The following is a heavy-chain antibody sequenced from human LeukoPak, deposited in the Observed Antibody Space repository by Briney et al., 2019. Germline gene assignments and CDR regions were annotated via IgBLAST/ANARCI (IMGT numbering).Heavy chain of an antibody. CDR1: GGTFSSYA. V-gene: IGHV1-69*13. J-gene: IGHJ4*02. Sequence: LRASVTVSCKASGGTFSSYAISWVRQAPGQGLEWMGGIIPIFGTANYAQKFQGRVTITADESTSTAYMELSSLRSEDTAVYYCARAQYYYDSSGYFDYWGQGTLVTVSS. CDR3: ARAQYYYDSSGYFDY. D-gene: IGHD3-22*01. CDR2: IIPIFGTA.